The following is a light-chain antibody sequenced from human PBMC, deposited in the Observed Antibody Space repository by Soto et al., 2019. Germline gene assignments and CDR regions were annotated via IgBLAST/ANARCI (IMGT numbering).Light chain of an antibody. V-gene: IGLV2-14*01. CDR1: SSDVGGSNH. CDR3: NSQTRSGIRV. J-gene: IGLJ1*01. Sequence: QSALTQPASVSGSPGQSITISCTGTSSDVGGSNHVSWYQHHPGKVPKVLIYEVNFRPSGVSNRFSGSKSGYTASLTISGLQAEDEAYYYCNSQTRSGIRVFGTGTKLTVL. CDR2: EVN.